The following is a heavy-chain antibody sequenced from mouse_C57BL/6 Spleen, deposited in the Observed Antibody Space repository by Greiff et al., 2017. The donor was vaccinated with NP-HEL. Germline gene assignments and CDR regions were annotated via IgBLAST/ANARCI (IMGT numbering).Heavy chain of an antibody. J-gene: IGHJ3*01. CDR1: GYTFTSYW. D-gene: IGHD3-2*02. V-gene: IGHV1-52*01. CDR3: ARGELRPSWFAY. CDR2: IDPSDSET. Sequence: QVQLQQPGAELVRPGSSVKLSCKASGYTFTSYWMHWVKQRPIQGLEWIGNIDPSDSETHYNQKFKDKATLTVDKSSSTAYMQLSSLTSEDSAVYYCARGELRPSWFAYWGQGTLVTVSA.